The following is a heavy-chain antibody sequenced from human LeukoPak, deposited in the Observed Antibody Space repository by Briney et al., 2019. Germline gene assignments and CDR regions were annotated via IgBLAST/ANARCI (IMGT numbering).Heavy chain of an antibody. D-gene: IGHD6-19*01. Sequence: PGGSLRLSCAASGFTFSSYWMSWVRQAPGKGLEWVANIKQDGGEKYYVDSVKGRFTISRDTSKNTVSLQMNSLRAEDTAVYYCAGDKTTGGWYEFDYWGQGTLVTVSS. J-gene: IGHJ4*02. CDR2: IKQDGGEK. V-gene: IGHV3-7*03. CDR3: AGDKTTGGWYEFDY. CDR1: GFTFSSYW.